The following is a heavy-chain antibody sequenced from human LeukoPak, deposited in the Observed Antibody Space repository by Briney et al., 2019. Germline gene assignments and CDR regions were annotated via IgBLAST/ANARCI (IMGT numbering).Heavy chain of an antibody. D-gene: IGHD6-19*01. CDR1: GFTFSYHW. CDR3: AREGIAVAGSYYFDY. J-gene: IGHJ4*02. CDR2: IKNDGAVK. V-gene: IGHV3-7*01. Sequence: GGSLTLSCAASGFTFSYHWMTWVRQAPGKGLEWVANIKNDGAVKNYVDSVKGRFTISRDNAKNSLYLQMNSLRAEDTAVYYCAREGIAVAGSYYFDYWGQGTLVTVSS.